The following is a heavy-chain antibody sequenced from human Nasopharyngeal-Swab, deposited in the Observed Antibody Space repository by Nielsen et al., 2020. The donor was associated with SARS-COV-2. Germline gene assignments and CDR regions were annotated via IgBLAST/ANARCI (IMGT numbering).Heavy chain of an antibody. V-gene: IGHV3-7*01. CDR3: ARDTYCSGGTCYGYGMAV. CDR2: IKEDGSEK. Sequence: GESLKISCVASGFTFSSYWMSWVRQAPGKGLEWVANIKEDGSEKNYVDSVKGRFTISRDNAKNSLYLQMNSLRADDTALYYCARDTYCSGGTCYGYGMAVWGQGTTVTVSS. D-gene: IGHD2-15*01. J-gene: IGHJ6*02. CDR1: GFTFSSYW.